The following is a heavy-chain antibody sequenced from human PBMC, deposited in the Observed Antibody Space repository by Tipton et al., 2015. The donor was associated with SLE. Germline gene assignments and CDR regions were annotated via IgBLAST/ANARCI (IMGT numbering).Heavy chain of an antibody. D-gene: IGHD3-10*01. Sequence: SLRLSCAASGFTFSNAWMSWVRQAPGKGLEWVSGINWNGGSTDYADSVKGRFTISRDNATNSLYLQMNSLRAEDTALYYCARDRRNYGSSRYFDLWGRGTLVTVSS. V-gene: IGHV3-20*04. CDR3: ARDRRNYGSSRYFDL. CDR2: INWNGGST. CDR1: GFTFSNAW. J-gene: IGHJ2*01.